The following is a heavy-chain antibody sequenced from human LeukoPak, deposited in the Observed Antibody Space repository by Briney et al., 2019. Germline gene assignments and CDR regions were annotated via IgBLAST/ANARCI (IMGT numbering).Heavy chain of an antibody. Sequence: GGSLRLSCAASGFTFNNYGMHWVRQAPGKGLEWVAFIRYERNEKYYADSVKGRFTISRDNSKNTAYLQMNSLKTEDTAVYYCTTDDSGSLDAFDIWGQGTMVTVSS. CDR3: TTDDSGSLDAFDI. CDR2: IRYERNEK. D-gene: IGHD1-26*01. CDR1: GFTFNNYG. J-gene: IGHJ3*02. V-gene: IGHV3-30*02.